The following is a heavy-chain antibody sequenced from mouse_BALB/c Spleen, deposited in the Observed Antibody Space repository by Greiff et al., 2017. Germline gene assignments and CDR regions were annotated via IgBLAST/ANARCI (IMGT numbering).Heavy chain of an antibody. J-gene: IGHJ4*01. Sequence: VQLKESGAELVKPGASVKLSCTASGFNIKDTYMHWVKQRPEQGLEWIGRIDPANGNTKYDPKFQGKATITADTSSNTAYLQLSSLTSEDTAVYYCALIYYDYSYAMDYWGQGTSVTVSS. CDR1: GFNIKDTY. D-gene: IGHD2-4*01. CDR2: IDPANGNT. V-gene: IGHV14-3*02. CDR3: ALIYYDYSYAMDY.